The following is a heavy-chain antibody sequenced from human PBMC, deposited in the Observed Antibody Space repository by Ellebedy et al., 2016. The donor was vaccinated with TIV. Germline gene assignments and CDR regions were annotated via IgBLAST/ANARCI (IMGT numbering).Heavy chain of an antibody. D-gene: IGHD2-15*01. CDR3: TTECSGGSCYPGD. J-gene: IGHJ4*02. Sequence: PGGSLRLSCAASGFTFSNAWMSWVRQAPGKGLEWVGRIKSKTDGGTTDYAAPVKGRFTISRDDSKNKLYLQMNSLKTEETAVYYCTTECSGGSCYPGDWGQGTLVTVSS. CDR1: GFTFSNAW. CDR2: IKSKTDGGTT. V-gene: IGHV3-15*01.